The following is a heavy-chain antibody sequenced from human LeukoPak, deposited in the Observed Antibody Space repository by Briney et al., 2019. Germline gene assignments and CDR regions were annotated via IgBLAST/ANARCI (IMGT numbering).Heavy chain of an antibody. CDR2: IKKEDGSEK. J-gene: IGHJ4*02. Sequence: PGGSLRLSCVASGFSFSTYWMSWVRQAPGKGLEWVATIKKEDGSEKYYVDSVRGRFTISRDNAYNSLYLQMNSLRAEDSAVYYCAGDGRFFDVPSIWGQGTLVTVSS. D-gene: IGHD3-10*02. CDR1: GFSFSTYW. CDR3: AGDGRFFDVPSI. V-gene: IGHV3-7*01.